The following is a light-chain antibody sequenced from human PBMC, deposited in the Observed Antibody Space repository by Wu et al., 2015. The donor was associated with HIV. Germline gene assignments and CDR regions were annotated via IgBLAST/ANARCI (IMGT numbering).Light chain of an antibody. J-gene: IGKJ1*01. CDR1: QTISSTY. CDR3: RHHGSSPKT. CDR2: GTS. V-gene: IGKV3-20*01. Sequence: EIVLTQSPGTLSLSPGERATLSCRASQTISSTYLAWYQHKPDRAPKLLIYGTSSRATGIPDRFSGGGSGTDFTLTISRLETEDFAVYYCRHHGSSPKTFGQGTKVEIK.